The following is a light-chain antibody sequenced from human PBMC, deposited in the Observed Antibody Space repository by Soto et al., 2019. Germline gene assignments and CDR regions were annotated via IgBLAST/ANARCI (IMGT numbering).Light chain of an antibody. Sequence: EIGMTQSPATLSVSPGERATLSCRSSQSVRNNLAWYQQKPGQTPSLLIYGASTRATGIPARFSGGGSGTEFTLTISNLQSEDFEVYYCQHYNNGPHTFGQGTKVDIK. J-gene: IGKJ2*01. CDR3: QHYNNGPHT. V-gene: IGKV3-15*01. CDR2: GAS. CDR1: QSVRNN.